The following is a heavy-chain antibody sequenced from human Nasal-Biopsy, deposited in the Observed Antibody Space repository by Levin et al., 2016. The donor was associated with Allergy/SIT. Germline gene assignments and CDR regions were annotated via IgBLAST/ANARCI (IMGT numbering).Heavy chain of an antibody. CDR3: TNRRAMAAVY. D-gene: IGHD6-25*01. J-gene: IGHJ4*02. CDR1: GFTFNNYP. V-gene: IGHV3-23*01. Sequence: GGSLRLSCAASGFTFNNYPMSWVRQAPGRGLEWVSVISGSGIPIFYADSVKGRFTISRDNSKNTVLLRMSSLRAEDTATYYCTNRRAMAAVYWGQGSLVTVSS. CDR2: ISGSGIPI.